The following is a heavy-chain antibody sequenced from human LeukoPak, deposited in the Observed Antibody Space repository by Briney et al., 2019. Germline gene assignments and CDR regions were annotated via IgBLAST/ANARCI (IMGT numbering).Heavy chain of an antibody. CDR3: ARDGVLIAAAEDYDY. V-gene: IGHV3-21*01. CDR1: GFTFSSYS. CDR2: ISSSSSYI. D-gene: IGHD6-13*01. Sequence: GGSLRLSCAASGFTFSSYSVNWLRQARGKGLEWVSSISSSSSYIYYADSVKGRFTISRDNAKNSLYLQMNSLRAEDTAVYYCARDGVLIAAAEDYDYWGQGTLVTVSS. J-gene: IGHJ4*01.